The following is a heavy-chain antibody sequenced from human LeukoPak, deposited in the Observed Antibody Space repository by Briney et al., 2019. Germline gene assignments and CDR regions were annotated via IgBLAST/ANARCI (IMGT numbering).Heavy chain of an antibody. J-gene: IGHJ4*02. Sequence: PGGSLRLSCAASGFAFSSYSMIWVRQAPGKGLEWVSYLTSTSNYIYYADSVKGRFTVSSDNAKNSLYLQMNSLRDEDTAVYYCARGVVGATTCFDYWGQGTLVTVSS. CDR2: LTSTSNYI. CDR1: GFAFSSYS. V-gene: IGHV3-48*02. D-gene: IGHD1-26*01. CDR3: ARGVVGATTCFDY.